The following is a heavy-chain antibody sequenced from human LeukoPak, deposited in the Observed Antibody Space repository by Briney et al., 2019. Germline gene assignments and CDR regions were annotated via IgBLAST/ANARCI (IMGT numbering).Heavy chain of an antibody. Sequence: RASVKVSCKVSGYTLTELSMHGVRQAPGKGLEWVGGFDPEDGETIYAQKFQGRVTIAEDPSKDTAYMELSRLRSEATDMDYCATQFESTSSSGGGYWGQGTLVTVSS. V-gene: IGHV1-24*01. CDR3: ATQFESTSSSGGGY. CDR2: FDPEDGET. CDR1: GYTLTELS. D-gene: IGHD6-6*01. J-gene: IGHJ4*02.